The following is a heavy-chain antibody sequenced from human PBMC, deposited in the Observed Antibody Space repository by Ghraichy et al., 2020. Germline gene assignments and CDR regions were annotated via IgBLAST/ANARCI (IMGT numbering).Heavy chain of an antibody. Sequence: ASVKVSCKASGYTFSSHDVNWVRQASGQGLEWMGWMNPNSGNTGYAQKFQGRITMTRNTSISTAYMELSSLRSEDTAVYYCARRPRPISGVPINPYAMDVWGQGTTVTVSS. CDR1: GYTFSSHD. V-gene: IGHV1-8*01. D-gene: IGHD3-3*01. CDR3: ARRPRPISGVPINPYAMDV. J-gene: IGHJ6*02. CDR2: MNPNSGNT.